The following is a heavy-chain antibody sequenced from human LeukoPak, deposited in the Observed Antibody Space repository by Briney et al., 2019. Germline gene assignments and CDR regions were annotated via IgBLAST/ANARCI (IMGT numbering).Heavy chain of an antibody. J-gene: IGHJ5*02. CDR2: IHYSVST. V-gene: IGHV4-59*01. D-gene: IGHD3-10*01. CDR3: ARDIYGSGHGWFDT. CDR1: HVSISTYY. Sequence: SETLSLTCTVSHVSISTYYWSWIRQPPGKGLEWMGYIHYSVSTNYNPSLKSRVTISVDTSKKQLSLMLRSVTAADTAVYYCARDIYGSGHGWFDTWGQGRLVTVLS.